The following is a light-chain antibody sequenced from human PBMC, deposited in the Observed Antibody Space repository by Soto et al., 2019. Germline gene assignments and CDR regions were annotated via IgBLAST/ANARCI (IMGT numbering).Light chain of an antibody. Sequence: EIVLTQSPGTLSLSPGERATLSCRTSLSVSSTYLAWYQQKPGQAPRLLIYGASSRATGIPDRFSGSGSGSDCTLTISRLEDEDFAVYYCQEDGSARTFGQGTKVEIK. CDR1: LSVSSTY. J-gene: IGKJ1*01. CDR2: GAS. V-gene: IGKV3-20*01. CDR3: QEDGSART.